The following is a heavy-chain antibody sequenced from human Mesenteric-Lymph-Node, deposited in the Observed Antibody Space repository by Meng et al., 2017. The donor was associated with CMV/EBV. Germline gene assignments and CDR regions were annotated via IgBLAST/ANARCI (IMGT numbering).Heavy chain of an antibody. CDR3: ARDWFDSGGSTDF. CDR2: INANSGGT. Sequence: ASVKVSCKASGYTFTSYGISWVRQAPGQGLEWMGWINANSGGTDYAPKFQGRVTMTRDTSITTVYMELSSLRSDDTALYYCARDWFDSGGSTDFWGQGTLVTVSS. V-gene: IGHV1-2*02. D-gene: IGHD3-22*01. CDR1: GYTFTSYG. J-gene: IGHJ4*02.